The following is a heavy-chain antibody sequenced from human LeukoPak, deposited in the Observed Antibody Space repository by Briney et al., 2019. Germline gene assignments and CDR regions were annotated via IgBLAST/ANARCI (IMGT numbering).Heavy chain of an antibody. J-gene: IGHJ5*02. CDR1: GGSFSGNY. CDR3: ARGGRLRFLDRLTWFDP. Sequence: SETLSLTCAVYGGSFSGNYWSWIRQPPGKGLEWIGEINHSGSTNYNPSLKSRVTISVDTSKNQFSLKLSSVTAADTAVYYCARGGRLRFLDRLTWFDPWGQGTLVTVSS. CDR2: INHSGST. D-gene: IGHD3-3*01. V-gene: IGHV4-34*01.